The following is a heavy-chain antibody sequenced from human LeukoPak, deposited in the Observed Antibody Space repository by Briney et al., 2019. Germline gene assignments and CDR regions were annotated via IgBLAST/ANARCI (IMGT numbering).Heavy chain of an antibody. D-gene: IGHD4-17*01. J-gene: IGHJ4*02. CDR2: IYSGGST. Sequence: GGSLRLSCAASGFTVSSNYMSWVRQAPGKGLEWVSVIYSGGSTYYADSVKGRFTISRDNSKNTLYLQMNSLRAEDTAVYYCASPRPTGHGYFDYWGQGTLVTVSS. CDR3: ASPRPTGHGYFDY. V-gene: IGHV3-53*01. CDR1: GFTVSSNY.